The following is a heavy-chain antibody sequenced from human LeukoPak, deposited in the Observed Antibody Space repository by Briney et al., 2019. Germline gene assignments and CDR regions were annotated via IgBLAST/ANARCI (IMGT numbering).Heavy chain of an antibody. CDR3: ARGDFWSGYPHYMDV. V-gene: IGHV1-2*02. CDR1: GYTFTGYY. Sequence: ASVKVSCKASGYTFTGYYMHWVRQAPGQGLEWMGWINPNSGGTNYAQKFQGRVTMTRDTSISTAYMELSRLRSDDTAVYYCARGDFWSGYPHYMDVWGKGTTVTVSS. J-gene: IGHJ6*03. CDR2: INPNSGGT. D-gene: IGHD3-3*01.